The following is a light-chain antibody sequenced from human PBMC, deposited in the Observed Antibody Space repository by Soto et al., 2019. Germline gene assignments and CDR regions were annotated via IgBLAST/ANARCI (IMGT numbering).Light chain of an antibody. CDR2: AAS. CDR3: QQYNSYSIT. V-gene: IGKV1D-16*01. J-gene: IGKJ5*01. CDR1: QGISSW. Sequence: DIQMTQSPSSLSASVGDRVTITCGASQGISSWLAWYQQKPEKAPKSLIYAASSLQSGVPSRLSGSGYGTDLTLTISSLQTEDFETYYCQQYNSYSITFGHGTRLEIK.